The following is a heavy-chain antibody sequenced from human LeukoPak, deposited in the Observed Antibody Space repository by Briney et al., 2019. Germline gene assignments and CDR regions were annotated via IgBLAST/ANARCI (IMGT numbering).Heavy chain of an antibody. CDR3: ARGPQFSGPGWFDP. CDR2: IKQDGSEK. J-gene: IGHJ5*02. CDR1: GFTFSSYW. V-gene: IGHV3-7*04. D-gene: IGHD3-10*01. Sequence: GGSLRLSCAASGFTFSSYWMSWVRQAPGKGLEWVANIKQDGSEKYYVDSVKGRFTISRDNAKNSLYLQMNSLRTEDTAVYYCARGPQFSGPGWFDPWGQGTLVTVSS.